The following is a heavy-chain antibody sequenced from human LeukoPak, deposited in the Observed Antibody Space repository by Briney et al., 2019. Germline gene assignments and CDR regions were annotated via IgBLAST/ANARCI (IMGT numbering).Heavy chain of an antibody. Sequence: ASVKVSCKASGYTFTSYYMHWVRQALGQGLEWMGIINPSGGSTSYAQKFQGRVTMTRDTSTSTVYMELSSLRSEDTAVYYCARDYYDSSGYHYWYFDLWGRGTLVTVSS. CDR1: GYTFTSYY. D-gene: IGHD3-22*01. J-gene: IGHJ2*01. V-gene: IGHV1-46*01. CDR2: INPSGGST. CDR3: ARDYYDSSGYHYWYFDL.